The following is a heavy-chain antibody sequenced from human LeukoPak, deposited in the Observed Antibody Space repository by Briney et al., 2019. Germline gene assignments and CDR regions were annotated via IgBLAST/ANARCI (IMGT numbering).Heavy chain of an antibody. CDR3: ASYQHSSGWDSYYFDY. J-gene: IGHJ4*02. V-gene: IGHV1-46*01. Sequence: GASVKVSCKASGYTFTSYYMHWVRQAPGQGHEWMGIINSSGGSTTYAQKFQGRVTMTRDMSTSTVYMELSSLRSEDTAVYYCASYQHSSGWDSYYFDYWGQGTLVTVSS. CDR1: GYTFTSYY. D-gene: IGHD6-19*01. CDR2: INSSGGST.